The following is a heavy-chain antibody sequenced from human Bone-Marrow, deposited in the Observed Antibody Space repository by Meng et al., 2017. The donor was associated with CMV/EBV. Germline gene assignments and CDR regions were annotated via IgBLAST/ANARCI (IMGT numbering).Heavy chain of an antibody. CDR2: INPNSGGT. D-gene: IGHD2-2*02. J-gene: IGHJ4*02. CDR3: ARARDIVVVPAAILGWGCDY. Sequence: ASVKVSCKASGYTFTGYYMHWVRQAPGQGLEWMGWINPNSGGTNYAQKFQGRVTMTRDTSISTAYMELSRLRSDDTAVYYCARARDIVVVPAAILGWGCDYWGQGTLVTVSS. CDR1: GYTFTGYY. V-gene: IGHV1-2*02.